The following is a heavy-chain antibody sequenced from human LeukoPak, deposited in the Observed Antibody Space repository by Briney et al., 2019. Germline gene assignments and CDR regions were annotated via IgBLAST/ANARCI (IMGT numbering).Heavy chain of an antibody. Sequence: GASVKVSCKASGYTLTGYYMHWVRQAPGQGLEWMGWINPNSGGTNYAQKFQGRVTMTRDTSISTAYMELSRLRSDDTAVYYCARVGAIRFLEWLLYYWGQGTLVTVSS. CDR3: ARVGAIRFLEWLLYY. J-gene: IGHJ4*02. V-gene: IGHV1-2*02. CDR1: GYTLTGYY. D-gene: IGHD3-3*01. CDR2: INPNSGGT.